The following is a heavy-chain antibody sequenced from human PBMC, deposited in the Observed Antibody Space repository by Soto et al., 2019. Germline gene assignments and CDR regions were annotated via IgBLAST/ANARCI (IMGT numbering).Heavy chain of an antibody. CDR1: GFTFSRYA. D-gene: IGHD3-10*01. CDR3: ARSRNSAVADSFDF. CDR2: ISRDGSNK. J-gene: IGHJ4*02. Sequence: QVQVVESGGGVVQPGRSLRLSCAASGFTFSRYAIHWVRQAPGKGLEWVAVISRDGSNKYYVDSVKGRFTISRDNYQKTTDLQMNSLRDEDTAVYYCARSRNSAVADSFDFWGQGTLVTVSS. V-gene: IGHV3-30*04.